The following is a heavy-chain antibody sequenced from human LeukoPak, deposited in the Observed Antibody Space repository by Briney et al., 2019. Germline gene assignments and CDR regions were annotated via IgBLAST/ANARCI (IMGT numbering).Heavy chain of an antibody. D-gene: IGHD3-16*02. J-gene: IGHJ6*04. Sequence: SETLSLSCAVYGGSFSGYYWSWIRQPPGKGLEWIGEINHSGSTNSGSTNYNPSLKSRVAISVDTSKNQFSLKLSSVTAADTVVYYCARRYLARPMDVWAKGTTVTVSS. CDR2: INHSGSTNSGST. CDR1: GGSFSGYY. V-gene: IGHV4-34*01. CDR3: ARRYLARPMDV.